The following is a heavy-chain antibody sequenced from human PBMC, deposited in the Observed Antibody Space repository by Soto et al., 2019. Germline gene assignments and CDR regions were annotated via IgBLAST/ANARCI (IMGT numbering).Heavy chain of an antibody. CDR3: ARDSGYSYGPVDY. Sequence: PEVSLSPSFQTSGFNFRNYSMNAFRQAPVNGLEWVSYFSSSSSTIYYADSVKGRFTISRDNAKNSLYLQMNSLRDEDTAVYYCARDSGYSYGPVDYWGQGT. D-gene: IGHD5-18*01. J-gene: IGHJ4*02. V-gene: IGHV3-48*02. CDR1: GFNFRNYS. CDR2: FSSSSSTI.